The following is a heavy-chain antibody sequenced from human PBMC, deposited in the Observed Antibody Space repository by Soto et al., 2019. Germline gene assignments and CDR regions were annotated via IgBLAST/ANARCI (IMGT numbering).Heavy chain of an antibody. D-gene: IGHD6-19*01. V-gene: IGHV3-33*01. J-gene: IGHJ4*02. CDR1: GFTFSSYG. CDR2: IWYDGSNK. Sequence: QVQLVESGGGVVQPGRSLRLSCAASGFTFSSYGMHWVRQAPGKGLEWVAVIWYDGSNKYYADSVKGRFTISRDNSKNTLYLQMNSLRAEDTAVYYFARVGKDKESSGWPDYWGQGTLVTVSS. CDR3: ARVGKDKESSGWPDY.